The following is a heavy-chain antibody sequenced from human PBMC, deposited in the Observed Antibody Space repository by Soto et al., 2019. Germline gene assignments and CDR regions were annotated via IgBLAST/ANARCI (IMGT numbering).Heavy chain of an antibody. CDR3: ATPSDSGFDT. Sequence: QLQLVQSGAEVERPGASVRVSCKAYGYPFSKYGISWIRKAPGQGLEWMGWIKPDNGDTNYAQKFQGRVTMTTDTSSNTAYMELRSLRSDDTAVYYCATPSDSGFDTRGQGPLVSVSS. J-gene: IGHJ5*02. D-gene: IGHD3-10*01. CDR1: GYPFSKYG. V-gene: IGHV1-18*04. CDR2: IKPDNGDT.